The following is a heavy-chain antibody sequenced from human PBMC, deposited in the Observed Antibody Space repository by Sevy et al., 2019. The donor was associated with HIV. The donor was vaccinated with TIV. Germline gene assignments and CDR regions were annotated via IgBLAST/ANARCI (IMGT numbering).Heavy chain of an antibody. CDR3: AKDLAGPGRRYFDY. CDR1: GFTFSNYG. CDR2: IRYDGSDK. V-gene: IGHV3-30*02. J-gene: IGHJ4*02. Sequence: GGSLRLSCAASGFTFSNYGMYWVRQVPGKGLEWVTFIRYDGSDKYYAASVKGRFTISRDDSKNTLYLQMDSLRAEDTALYYCAKDLAGPGRRYFDYWGQGTLVTVSS. D-gene: IGHD6-13*01.